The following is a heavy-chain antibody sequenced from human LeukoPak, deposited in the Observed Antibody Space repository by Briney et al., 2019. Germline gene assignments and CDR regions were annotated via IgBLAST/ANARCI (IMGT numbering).Heavy chain of an antibody. J-gene: IGHJ4*02. V-gene: IGHV3-30*18. Sequence: GGSLRPSCAASGFTFSSYGMHWVRQAPGKGLEWVAVISYDGSNKYYADSVKGRFTISRDNSKNTLYLQMNSLRAEDTAVYYCAKVYDYGDYYFDYWGQGTLVTVSS. CDR3: AKVYDYGDYYFDY. CDR1: GFTFSSYG. D-gene: IGHD4-17*01. CDR2: ISYDGSNK.